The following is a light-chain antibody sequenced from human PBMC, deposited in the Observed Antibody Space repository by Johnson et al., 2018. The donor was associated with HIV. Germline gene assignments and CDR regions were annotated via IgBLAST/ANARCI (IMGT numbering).Light chain of an antibody. J-gene: IGLJ1*01. CDR2: DNN. CDR1: SPNIGNNY. V-gene: IGLV1-51*01. CDR3: GTWDDSLSTGGV. Sequence: QSVLTQPPSVSAAPGQKVTISCSGSSPNIGNNYVSWYQELPGTALKLLIYDNNKRPSGIPDRFSGSKSGTSATLGITGLQTGDEADYYCGTWDDSLSTGGVFGAGTKVTVL.